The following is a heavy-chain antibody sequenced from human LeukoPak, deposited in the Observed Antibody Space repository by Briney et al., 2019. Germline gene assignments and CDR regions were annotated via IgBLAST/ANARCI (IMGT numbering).Heavy chain of an antibody. CDR2: ISAYNGNT. J-gene: IGHJ6*03. Sequence: ASVKVSCKASGYTFTSYGISWVRQAPGQGLEWMGWISAYNGNTNYAQKLQGRVTMTRDTSTSTVYMELSSLRSEDTAVYYCARDGGGYYYYYMDVWGKGTTVTVSS. V-gene: IGHV1-18*01. CDR3: ARDGGGYYYYYMDV. D-gene: IGHD3-10*01. CDR1: GYTFTSYG.